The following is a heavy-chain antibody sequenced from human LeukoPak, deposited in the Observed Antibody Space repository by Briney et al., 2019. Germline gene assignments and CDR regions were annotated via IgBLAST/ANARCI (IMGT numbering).Heavy chain of an antibody. CDR3: AGTTCGGDCYSEY. D-gene: IGHD2-21*02. J-gene: IGHJ4*02. CDR1: GFTFSDYA. Sequence: GGSLRLSCEASGFTFSDYAMRWVRQAPGKGLEWVSAISGSGVGTYYADSVMGRFTISRDNSKNTLYLQMNSLRAEDTAVYYCAGTTCGGDCYSEYWGQGTQVTVSS. CDR2: ISGSGVGT. V-gene: IGHV3-23*01.